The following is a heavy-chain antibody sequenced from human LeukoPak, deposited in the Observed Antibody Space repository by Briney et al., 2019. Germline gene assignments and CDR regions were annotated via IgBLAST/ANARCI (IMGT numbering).Heavy chain of an antibody. CDR2: ISSSGSTI. J-gene: IGHJ3*02. CDR3: ARGGGAFDI. CDR1: GFTFSSYS. V-gene: IGHV3-48*01. D-gene: IGHD3-16*01. Sequence: GGSLRLSCAASGFTFSSYSMNWVRQAPGKGLEWVSYISSSGSTIDYADSVKGRFTISRDNSKNSLYLQMDSLRAEDTAVYYCARGGGAFDIWGQGTMVTVSS.